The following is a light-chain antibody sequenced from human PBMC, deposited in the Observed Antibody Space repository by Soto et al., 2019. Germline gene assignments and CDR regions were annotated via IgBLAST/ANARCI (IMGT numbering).Light chain of an antibody. J-gene: IGLJ2*01. CDR1: SSNIGAGYD. CDR3: QSYDSSLRGSNVL. Sequence: QSVLTQPPSVSGAPGQRVTISCTGSSSNIGAGYDVQWYQQLPGTAPKLLIYGNSNRPSGVPDRFSGSKSGTSASLAITGLQAEDEADYYCQSYDSSLRGSNVLFGGGTKLTVL. CDR2: GNS. V-gene: IGLV1-40*01.